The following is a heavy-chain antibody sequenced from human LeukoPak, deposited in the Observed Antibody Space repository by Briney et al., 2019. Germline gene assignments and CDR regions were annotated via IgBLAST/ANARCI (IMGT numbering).Heavy chain of an antibody. CDR2: ISAYNGNT. V-gene: IGHV1-18*01. CDR1: GYTFTSYG. D-gene: IGHD2-2*01. J-gene: IGHJ5*02. Sequence: ASVKVSCKASGYTFTSYGISWVQQAPGQGLEWMGWISAYNGNTNYAQKLQGRVTMTTDTSTSTAYMELRSLRSDDTAVYYCARAVSPLPAAMGWFDPWGQGTLVTVSS. CDR3: ARAVSPLPAAMGWFDP.